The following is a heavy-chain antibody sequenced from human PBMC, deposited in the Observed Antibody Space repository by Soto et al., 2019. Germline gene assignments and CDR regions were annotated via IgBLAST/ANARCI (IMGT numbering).Heavy chain of an antibody. D-gene: IGHD3-16*02. CDR3: ARTENYDYVWGSYRYSHVNYAFDI. Sequence: QVQLVQSGAEVKKPGASVKVYCKASGYTFTDYYMHWVRQAPGQGLEWMGWINPNSGGTNYAQKFQGRVTMTRYTSISTAYMELSRLRSDDTAVYYCARTENYDYVWGSYRYSHVNYAFDIWGQGTMVTVSS. CDR1: GYTFTDYY. J-gene: IGHJ3*02. CDR2: INPNSGGT. V-gene: IGHV1-2*02.